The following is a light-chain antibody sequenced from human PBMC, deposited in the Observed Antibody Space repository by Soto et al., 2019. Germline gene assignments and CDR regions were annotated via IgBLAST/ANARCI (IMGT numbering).Light chain of an antibody. Sequence: QSVLTQPASVSGSPGQSITISCTGTSXDVGGYHYVSWYQQHPGKAPKLMIYEVTNRPSGVSNRFSGSKSGNTASLTISGLQAEDEADYYCSSYTSSSTYVFGTGTKVTVL. CDR2: EVT. V-gene: IGLV2-14*01. CDR3: SSYTSSSTYV. CDR1: SXDVGGYHY. J-gene: IGLJ1*01.